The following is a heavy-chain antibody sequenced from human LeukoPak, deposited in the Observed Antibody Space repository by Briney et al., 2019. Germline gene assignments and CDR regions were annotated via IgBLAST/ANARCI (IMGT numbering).Heavy chain of an antibody. CDR2: IYYSGST. CDR1: GGPFSGYY. CDR3: ASETVYSGSYQYFQH. D-gene: IGHD1-26*01. Sequence: SETLSLTCAVYGGPFSGYYWSWIRQPPGKGLEWIGYIYYSGSTYYNPSLKSRVTISVDTSKNQFSLKLSSVTAADTAVYYCASETVYSGSYQYFQHWGQGTLVTVSS. J-gene: IGHJ1*01. V-gene: IGHV4-34*01.